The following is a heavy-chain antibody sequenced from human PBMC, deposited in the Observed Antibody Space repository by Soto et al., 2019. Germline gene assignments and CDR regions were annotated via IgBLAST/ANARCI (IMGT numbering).Heavy chain of an antibody. Sequence: PSQTLSLTCAISGDRVSSNSAAWNWIRQSPSRGLEWLGRTYYRSKWYNDYAVSVKSRITINPDTSKNQFSLQLNSVTPEDTAVYYCARGDHYYGSGSYVLDPWGQGTLVTVSS. V-gene: IGHV6-1*01. CDR2: TYYRSKWYN. J-gene: IGHJ5*02. CDR1: GDRVSSNSAA. D-gene: IGHD3-10*01. CDR3: ARGDHYYGSGSYVLDP.